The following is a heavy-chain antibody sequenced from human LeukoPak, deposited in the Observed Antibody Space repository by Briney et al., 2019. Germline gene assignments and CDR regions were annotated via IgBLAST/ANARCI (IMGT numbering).Heavy chain of an antibody. Sequence: ASVKVSCKASGYTFISYGISWVRQAPGQGLEWMGWISAYNGNTNYAQKLRGRVTMTTDTSTSTAYMELRSLRSDDTAVYYCARGNLYQLLDEFDYWGQGTLVTVSS. J-gene: IGHJ4*02. CDR3: ARGNLYQLLDEFDY. CDR1: GYTFISYG. D-gene: IGHD2-2*01. CDR2: ISAYNGNT. V-gene: IGHV1-18*01.